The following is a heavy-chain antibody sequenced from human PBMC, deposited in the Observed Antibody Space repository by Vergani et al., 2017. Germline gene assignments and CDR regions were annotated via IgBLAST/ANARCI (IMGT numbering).Heavy chain of an antibody. V-gene: IGHV4-4*07. CDR2: IYTSGST. J-gene: IGHJ6*02. CDR3: ARGTSSSWYTVDYYYYYGMDV. Sequence: QVQLQESGPGLVKPSETLSLTCTVSGGSISSYYWSWIRQPAGKGLEWIGRIYTSGSTNYNPSLKSRVTMSVDTSKNQFSLKLSSVTAADTAVYYCARGTSSSWYTVDYYYYYGMDVWGQGTTVTVSS. CDR1: GGSISSYY. D-gene: IGHD6-13*01.